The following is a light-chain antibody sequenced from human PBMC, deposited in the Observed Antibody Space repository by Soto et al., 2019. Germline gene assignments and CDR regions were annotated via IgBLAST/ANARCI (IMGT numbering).Light chain of an antibody. CDR1: QTISSC. V-gene: IGKV1-5*03. CDR2: KAS. Sequence: DIQMTQSTSTLSGSVGDRVTITCRASQTISSCLAWYQQKPGKAPKLLIYKASTLKSGVPSRFSGSGSGTEFTLTISSLQPDDFATYYCQHYKSYSEAFGQGAKVELK. J-gene: IGKJ1*01. CDR3: QHYKSYSEA.